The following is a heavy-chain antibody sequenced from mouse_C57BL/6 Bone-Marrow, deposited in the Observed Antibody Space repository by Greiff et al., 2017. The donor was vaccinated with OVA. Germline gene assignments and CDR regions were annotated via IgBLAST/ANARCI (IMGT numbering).Heavy chain of an antibody. Sequence: VQLQQSAAALVKPGASVKISCKVSGYTFTDHTIHWMKQRPEQGLEWIGYIYPRDGSTKYNEKFKGKATLTADKSSSTAYMQLNSLTSEDSAVYVCARGMTYGSSYFDVWGTGTTVTVSS. V-gene: IGHV1-78*01. CDR2: IYPRDGST. J-gene: IGHJ1*03. CDR3: ARGMTYGSSYFDV. D-gene: IGHD1-1*01. CDR1: GYTFTDHT.